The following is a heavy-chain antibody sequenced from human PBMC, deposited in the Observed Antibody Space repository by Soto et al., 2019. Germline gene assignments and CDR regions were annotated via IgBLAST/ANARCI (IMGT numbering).Heavy chain of an antibody. D-gene: IGHD2-8*01. Sequence: QTLSLTCAISGDSVSSNSAAWNWIRQSPSRGLEWLGRTYYRSKWYNDYAVSVKSRITINPDTSKNQFSLQLNSVTPEDTAVYYCARDCTNGVCYPSYHYGMDVWGQGTTVTVSS. CDR2: TYYRSKWYN. CDR3: ARDCTNGVCYPSYHYGMDV. V-gene: IGHV6-1*01. J-gene: IGHJ6*02. CDR1: GDSVSSNSAA.